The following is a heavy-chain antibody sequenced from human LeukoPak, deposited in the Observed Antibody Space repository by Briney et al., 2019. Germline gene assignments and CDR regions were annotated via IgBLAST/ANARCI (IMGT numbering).Heavy chain of an antibody. CDR1: GGPFRGFY. CDR2: INHSGST. J-gene: IGHJ4*03. Sequence: SETLSLPCAVYGGPFRGFYWIWIREPPGKAGEWIGDINHSGSTNYNPSRNSRVTIPVNTSKNQVSLKLSPVTAADTAVYYCARGYYYYGSGSYSVRLKKWVFGYFDYWGQGTLVTVSS. D-gene: IGHD3-10*01. V-gene: IGHV4-34*01. CDR3: ARGYYYYGSGSYSVRLKKWVFGYFDY.